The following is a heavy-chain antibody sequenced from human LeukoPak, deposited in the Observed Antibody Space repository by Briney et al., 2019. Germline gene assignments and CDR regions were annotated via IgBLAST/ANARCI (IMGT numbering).Heavy chain of an antibody. CDR2: ISGSGGST. CDR3: ARGGSWDY. D-gene: IGHD1-26*01. J-gene: IGHJ4*02. Sequence: QPGGSLRLSCAASGFTFSSFGMSWVRQAPGKGLEWVSVISGSGGSTSYAQKFQGRVTMTRDTSTSTVYMEPSSLRSEDTAVYYCARGGSWDYWGQGTLVTVSS. V-gene: IGHV3-23*01. CDR1: GFTFSSFG.